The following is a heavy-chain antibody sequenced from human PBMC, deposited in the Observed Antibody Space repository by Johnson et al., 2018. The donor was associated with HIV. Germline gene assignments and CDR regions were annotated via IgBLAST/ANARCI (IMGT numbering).Heavy chain of an antibody. V-gene: IGHV3-23*01. CDR3: ARGTCGMVAYVKAVDI. CDR2: ISGSGGST. CDR1: GFPFNRYW. J-gene: IGHJ3*02. D-gene: IGHD1-26*01. Sequence: VQLMESGGGLIQPGGSLRLSCTASGFPFNRYWMNWVRQAPGKGLEWVSAISGSGGSTYYADSVKGRFTISRDNSKNMLYLQMNSLRAEDTAVYYCARGTCGMVAYVKAVDIWGEGTRVTVSS.